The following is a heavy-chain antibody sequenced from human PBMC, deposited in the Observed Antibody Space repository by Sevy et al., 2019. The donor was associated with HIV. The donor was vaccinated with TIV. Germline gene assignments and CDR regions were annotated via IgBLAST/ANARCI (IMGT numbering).Heavy chain of an antibody. V-gene: IGHV3-48*03. CDR2: ISSSETTI. CDR1: GFTFKNYE. D-gene: IGHD3-22*01. Sequence: GGSLRLSCEASGFTFKNYEMNWVRQAPGKGLEWISYISSSETTIDYADSVKGRFTVSRDNTKNSLYLQMNSLRAEDTAIYYCGRVEAYYDKGLDPWGQGTLVTVSS. CDR3: GRVEAYYDKGLDP. J-gene: IGHJ5*02.